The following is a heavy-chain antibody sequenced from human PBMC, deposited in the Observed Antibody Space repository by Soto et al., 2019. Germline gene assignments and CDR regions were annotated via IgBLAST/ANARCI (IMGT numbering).Heavy chain of an antibody. CDR1: GFTFSSYG. Sequence: QVQLVESGGGVVQPGRSLRLSCAASGFTFSSYGMHWVRQAPGKGLEWVAVISYAGSNKYYADSVKGRFTISRDNSKNTLYLQMNSLRAEDTAVYYCASQSALNGMDVWGQGTTVTVSS. J-gene: IGHJ6*02. D-gene: IGHD6-19*01. V-gene: IGHV3-30*03. CDR3: ASQSALNGMDV. CDR2: ISYAGSNK.